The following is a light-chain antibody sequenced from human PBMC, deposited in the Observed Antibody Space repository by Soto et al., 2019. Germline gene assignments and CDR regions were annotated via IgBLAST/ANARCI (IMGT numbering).Light chain of an antibody. CDR1: QSVRSY. CDR2: DAS. V-gene: IGKV3-11*01. J-gene: IGKJ1*01. CDR3: QQYGSSGT. Sequence: EIVLTQSPATLSLSPGERATLYCRASQSVRSYLAWYQQKPGQAPRLLIYDASNRATGIPARFSGSGSGTDFTPTISRLEPEDFAVYYCQQYGSSGTFGQGTKVDIK.